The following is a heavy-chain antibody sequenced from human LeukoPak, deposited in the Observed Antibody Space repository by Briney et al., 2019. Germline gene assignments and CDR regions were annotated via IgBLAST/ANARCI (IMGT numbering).Heavy chain of an antibody. Sequence: SETLSLTCTVSGGSISSSSYYWGWIRQPPGKGLEWIGSIYYSGSTYYNPSLKSRVTISVDTSKNQFSLKLSSVTAAGTAVYYCARVQSCSSTSCYLYHFDYWGQGTLVTVSS. CDR1: GGSISSSSYY. J-gene: IGHJ4*02. V-gene: IGHV4-39*07. CDR2: IYYSGST. D-gene: IGHD2-2*01. CDR3: ARVQSCSSTSCYLYHFDY.